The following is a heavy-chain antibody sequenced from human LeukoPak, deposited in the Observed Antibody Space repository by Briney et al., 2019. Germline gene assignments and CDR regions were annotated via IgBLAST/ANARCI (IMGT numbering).Heavy chain of an antibody. J-gene: IGHJ4*02. CDR3: ARSEQWLVHTN. Sequence: GGSLRLSCAASGVTFSGHSMHWVRQAPGKWLVCVSRINTDGSTTSYADSVKGRFTISRDNAKNTLYLQMNSLRAEDTAVYYCARSEQWLVHTNWGQGTLVTVSS. V-gene: IGHV3-74*01. CDR1: GVTFSGHS. CDR2: INTDGSTT. D-gene: IGHD6-19*01.